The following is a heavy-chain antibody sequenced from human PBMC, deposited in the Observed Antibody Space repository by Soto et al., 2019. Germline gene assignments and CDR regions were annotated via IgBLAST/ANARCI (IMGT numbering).Heavy chain of an antibody. CDR3: ARGTYYYDSSGYYRDTSYGMDV. D-gene: IGHD3-22*01. V-gene: IGHV3-48*03. CDR1: GFTFSSYE. Sequence: QPGGSLRLSCAASGFTFSSYEMNWVRQAPGKGLEWVSYISSSGSTIYYADSVKGRFTISRDNAKNSLYLQMNSLRAEDTAVYYCARGTYYYDSSGYYRDTSYGMDVWGQGTTVTVSS. CDR2: ISSSGSTI. J-gene: IGHJ6*02.